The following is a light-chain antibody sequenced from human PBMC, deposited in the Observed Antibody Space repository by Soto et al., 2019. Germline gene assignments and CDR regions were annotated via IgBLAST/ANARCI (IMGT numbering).Light chain of an antibody. J-gene: IGLJ2*01. CDR1: SSDVGGYNY. V-gene: IGLV2-14*01. CDR3: STYTSRSTLV. Sequence: QSALTQPASVSGSPGQSITISCTGTSSDVGGYNYVSWYQQPPGKAPKLLIYEVRNRPSGISYRFSGSKSGTTASLTISSLLPEDEADYYCSTYTSRSTLVFGGGTKVTVL. CDR2: EVR.